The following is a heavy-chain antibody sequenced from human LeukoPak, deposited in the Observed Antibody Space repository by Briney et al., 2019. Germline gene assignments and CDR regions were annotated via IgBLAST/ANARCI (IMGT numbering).Heavy chain of an antibody. J-gene: IGHJ4*02. CDR3: ARRYQLLYPFYY. CDR1: GYSISSGYY. V-gene: IGHV4-38-2*02. Sequence: SETLSLTCTVSGYSISSGYYWGWIRQPPGKGLEWIGSIYHSGSTYYNPSLKSRVTISVDTSKNQFSLKLTSVTAADTAVYYCARRYQLLYPFYYWGQGTLVTVSS. CDR2: IYHSGST. D-gene: IGHD2-2*02.